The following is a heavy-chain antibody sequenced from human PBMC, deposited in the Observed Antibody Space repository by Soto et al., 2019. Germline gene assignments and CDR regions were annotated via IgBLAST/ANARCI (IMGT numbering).Heavy chain of an antibody. CDR3: ARGTTVTTGDY. CDR2: IWYDGSNK. J-gene: IGHJ4*02. CDR1: GFTFSSYG. Sequence: QVQLVESGGGVVQPGRSLRLSCAASGFTFSSYGMHWVRQAPGKGLEWVAVIWYDGSNKYYADSVKGRFTISRDNSKNTLYLQMNSLRAEDTAVYHCARGTTVTTGDYWGQGTLVTVSS. D-gene: IGHD4-17*01. V-gene: IGHV3-33*01.